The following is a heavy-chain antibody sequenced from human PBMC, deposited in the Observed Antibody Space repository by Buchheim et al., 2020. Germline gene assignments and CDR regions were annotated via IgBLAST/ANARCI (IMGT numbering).Heavy chain of an antibody. V-gene: IGHV3-11*01. CDR1: GFTFGDHQ. CDR3: ARDKLAYDYGMDV. Sequence: QEQLVESGGGLVKPGGSLRLSCAASGFTFGDHQMTWVRQAPGKGLEWVSYISKSGRAVYYADSVRGRFTISRDNTKKSLDLEMTSLTPEDTAVYYCARDKLAYDYGMDVWGHGTT. CDR2: ISKSGRAV. J-gene: IGHJ6*02. D-gene: IGHD4-23*01.